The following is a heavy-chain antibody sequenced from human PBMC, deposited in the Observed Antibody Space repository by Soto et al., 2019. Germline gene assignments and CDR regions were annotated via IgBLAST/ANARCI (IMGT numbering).Heavy chain of an antibody. CDR2: INAGNGNT. D-gene: IGHD1-20*01. CDR1: GYMFTNFA. Sequence: ASVKGSCKASGYMFTNFAMNWVRQAPGQRLEWMGWINAGNGNTYYSQKLQGKVAFTRDTSASTVYMELSSLRSEDTAIYYCARQSSINFDHWGQGTLVTVSS. V-gene: IGHV1-3*01. J-gene: IGHJ4*02. CDR3: ARQSSINFDH.